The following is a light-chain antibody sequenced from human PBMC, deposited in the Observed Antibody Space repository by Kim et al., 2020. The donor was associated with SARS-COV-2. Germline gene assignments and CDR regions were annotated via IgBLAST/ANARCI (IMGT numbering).Light chain of an antibody. CDR1: QGIASY. V-gene: IGKV1D-8*01. J-gene: IGKJ1*01. Sequence: VIWVTQSPSLLSASAGDRVTISCRVSQGIASYLAWYRQKPGTAPELLIYDAISLQSGVPPRFSGSGSGTDFTLTISSLQSEDFATYYCQQYDAYSKTFGQGTKVDIK. CDR3: QQYDAYSKT. CDR2: DAI.